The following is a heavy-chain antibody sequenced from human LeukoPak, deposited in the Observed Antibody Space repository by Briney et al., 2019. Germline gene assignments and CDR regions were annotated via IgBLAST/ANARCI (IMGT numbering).Heavy chain of an antibody. CDR3: ARSANTGWWNY. Sequence: GGSLRLSCAASGFTFSSYWMRWVRQAPGKGLEWVANIKQDGSETYYVDSVKGRFTISRDNAKNSLYLQMNSLRDEDTAVYYCARSANTGWWNYWGQGALVTVSS. D-gene: IGHD6-19*01. CDR2: IKQDGSET. J-gene: IGHJ4*02. V-gene: IGHV3-7*01. CDR1: GFTFSSYW.